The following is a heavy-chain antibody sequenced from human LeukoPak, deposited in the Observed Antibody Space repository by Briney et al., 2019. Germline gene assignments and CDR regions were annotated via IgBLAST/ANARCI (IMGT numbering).Heavy chain of an antibody. CDR3: ARGRVVTPNYFDY. Sequence: SETLSLTCAVYGGSFSGYCWSWIRQPPGKGLEWIGEINHSGSTNYNPSLKSRVTISVDTSKNQFSLKLSSVTAANTAVYYCARGRVVTPNYFDYWGQGTLVTVSS. CDR2: INHSGST. D-gene: IGHD3-10*01. V-gene: IGHV4-34*01. CDR1: GGSFSGYC. J-gene: IGHJ4*02.